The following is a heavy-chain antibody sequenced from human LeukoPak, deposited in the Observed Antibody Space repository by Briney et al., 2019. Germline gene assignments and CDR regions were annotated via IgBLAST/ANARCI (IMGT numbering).Heavy chain of an antibody. CDR3: AHKVEVGADTRYFQH. D-gene: IGHD1-26*01. CDR2: IYWNDDK. Sequence: SGPTLVKPTQTLTLTCTFSGFSLSTSGVGVGWIRQPPGKALEWLALIYWNDDKRYSPSLKSRLTITKDTSKNQVVLTLTNMDPVDTAIYYCAHKVEVGADTRYFQHWGQGTLVTVSS. J-gene: IGHJ1*01. CDR1: GFSLSTSGVG. V-gene: IGHV2-5*01.